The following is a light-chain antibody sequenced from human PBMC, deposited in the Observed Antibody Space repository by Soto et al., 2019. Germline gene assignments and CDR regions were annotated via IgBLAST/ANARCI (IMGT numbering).Light chain of an antibody. CDR2: DAS. CDR1: QSVSNN. CDR3: QQFSSYPLT. Sequence: EIVMTHSPATLSVSPGERATLSCRASQSVSNNLAWYQQKPGQAPRLLIYDASSRATGIPDRFSGGGSGTDFTLTISRLEPEDFAVYYCQQFSSYPLTFGGGTKVEIK. J-gene: IGKJ4*01. V-gene: IGKV3-20*01.